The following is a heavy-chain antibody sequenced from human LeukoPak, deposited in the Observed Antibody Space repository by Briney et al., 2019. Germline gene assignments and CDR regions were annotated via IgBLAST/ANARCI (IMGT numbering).Heavy chain of an antibody. Sequence: GGSLRLSCAASGFTFSSYSMNWVRQAPGKGLEWVSSISSSSSYIYYADSVKGRFTISRDNAKNSLYLQMNSLRAEDTAVYYCARSGYYYDNSGPLPFDYWGQGTLVTVSS. J-gene: IGHJ4*02. CDR3: ARSGYYYDNSGPLPFDY. D-gene: IGHD3-22*01. V-gene: IGHV3-21*01. CDR2: ISSSSSYI. CDR1: GFTFSSYS.